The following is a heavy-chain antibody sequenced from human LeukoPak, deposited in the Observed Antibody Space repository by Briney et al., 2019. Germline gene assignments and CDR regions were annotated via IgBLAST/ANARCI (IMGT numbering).Heavy chain of an antibody. CDR2: IYYSGST. V-gene: IGHV4-39*07. Sequence: SETLSLTCTVSGGSISTSNYYWGWIRQPPGKGLEGIGTIYYSGSTYYNPSLKSRVTISVDTYKNQSYLKLSSVTAADTAVYYCARVQILCLKAGAFDIWGPGTMVTVSS. D-gene: IGHD3-16*01. CDR1: GGSISTSNYY. CDR3: ARVQILCLKAGAFDI. J-gene: IGHJ3*02.